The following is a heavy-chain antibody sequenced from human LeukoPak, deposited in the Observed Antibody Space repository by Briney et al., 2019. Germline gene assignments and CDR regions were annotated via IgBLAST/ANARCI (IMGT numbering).Heavy chain of an antibody. V-gene: IGHV3-48*01. CDR3: ARRKLNRGSWGFDY. CDR2: TSSSSSTM. D-gene: IGHD3-16*01. J-gene: IGHJ4*02. CDR1: GFTLSTYS. Sequence: GGSLRLSCAASGFTLSTYSMNWVRQAPGKGLEWIAYTSSSSSTMYYGDSVKGRFSIFRDNAKNSLYLQMNSLRAEDTAVYYCARRKLNRGSWGFDYWGQGTLVTVSS.